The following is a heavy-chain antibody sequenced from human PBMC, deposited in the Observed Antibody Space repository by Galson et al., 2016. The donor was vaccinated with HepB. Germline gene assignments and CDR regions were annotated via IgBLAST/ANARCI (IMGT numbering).Heavy chain of an antibody. CDR3: ASPPTY. Sequence: SLRLSCAASGFTLRRSVMSWIRQAPGKGPEWVSGISETGSDSYYADSVRGRFTISRDNSKNMVSLQLNSLGAEDTALYYCASPPTYWGRGTLVTVSS. V-gene: IGHV3-23*01. CDR1: GFTLRRSV. J-gene: IGHJ4*02. CDR2: ISETGSDS.